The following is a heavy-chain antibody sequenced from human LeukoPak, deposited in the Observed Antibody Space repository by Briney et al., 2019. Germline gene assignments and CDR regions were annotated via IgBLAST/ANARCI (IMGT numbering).Heavy chain of an antibody. Sequence: PGGSLRLSCAASGFTFSTYWMHWVRQAPGKGLVWVSRINGDGGSRNYADSVKGRFTISRDNAKNTLYLQVSSLRVEDTAVYYCASASSHRTAAGGDYWGQGTLVTVST. D-gene: IGHD6-13*01. CDR2: INGDGGSR. J-gene: IGHJ4*02. CDR3: ASASSHRTAAGGDY. CDR1: GFTFSTYW. V-gene: IGHV3-74*01.